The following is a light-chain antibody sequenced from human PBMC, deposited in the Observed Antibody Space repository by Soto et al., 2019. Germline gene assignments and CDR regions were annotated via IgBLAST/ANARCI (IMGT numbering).Light chain of an antibody. J-gene: IGLJ3*02. CDR1: SGDVGGYNY. V-gene: IGLV2-11*01. CDR2: DVT. Sequence: QSALTQPRSVSGSPGQSVTISCTGTSGDVGGYNYVSWYQQRSGEAPKLMIYDVTERPSGVPDRFSGSKSGNTASLTISGLQADDEADYYCSSYAGTYTWVFGGGTKLTVL. CDR3: SSYAGTYTWV.